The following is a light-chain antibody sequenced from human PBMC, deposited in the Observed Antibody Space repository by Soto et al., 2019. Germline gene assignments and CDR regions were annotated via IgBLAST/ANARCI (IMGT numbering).Light chain of an antibody. Sequence: DVVMTQSPLSLPVTPGEPASISCRSSQSLLHSDGNTYLDWYLQKPGQSPQLLIYLGFNRASGVPDRFSGSGSGTDFTLKISRVEAEDVGVYYCMQALQGPITFGQGTRLEIK. V-gene: IGKV2-28*01. CDR3: MQALQGPIT. CDR1: QSLLHSDGNTY. CDR2: LGF. J-gene: IGKJ5*01.